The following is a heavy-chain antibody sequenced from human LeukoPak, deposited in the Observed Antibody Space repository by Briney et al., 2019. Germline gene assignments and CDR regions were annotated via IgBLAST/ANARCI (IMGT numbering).Heavy chain of an antibody. CDR1: GFTFSSYG. D-gene: IGHD3-10*01. J-gene: IGHJ6*02. Sequence: GGSLRLSCAASGFTFSSYGMHWVRQAPGKGLEWVAAIWYDGSNKYYADSVKGRFTISRDNSKNTLYLQMNSLRAEDTAVYYCARDVLRGYYYGMDVWGQGTTVTVSS. V-gene: IGHV3-33*01. CDR3: ARDVLRGYYYGMDV. CDR2: IWYDGSNK.